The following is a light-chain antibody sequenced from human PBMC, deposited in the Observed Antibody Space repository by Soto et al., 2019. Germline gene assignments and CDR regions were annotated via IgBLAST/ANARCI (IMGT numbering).Light chain of an antibody. Sequence: EIVLTQSPAALSSFPGDRVTLSCRASQSVSRYLAWYQQKPGQAPRLLIYDVSDRATGIPARFSGSGSGTDFTLTISSLEPEDFAVYYCQQGSNWPPRTFGQGTKVDIK. CDR1: QSVSRY. V-gene: IGKV3-11*01. J-gene: IGKJ1*01. CDR3: QQGSNWPPRT. CDR2: DVS.